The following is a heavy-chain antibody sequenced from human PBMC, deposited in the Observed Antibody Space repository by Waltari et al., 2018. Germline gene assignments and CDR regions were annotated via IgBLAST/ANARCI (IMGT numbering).Heavy chain of an antibody. J-gene: IGHJ6*03. D-gene: IGHD3-3*01. V-gene: IGHV4-59*08. CDR1: GGSISSYY. CDR2: IYYSGST. CDR3: ARTDYDFWSGYYMDV. Sequence: QVQLQESGPGLVKPSETLSLTCTVSGGSISSYYWSWIRPPPGKGLEWIGYIYYSGSTNYNPSLKSRVTISVDTSKNQFSLKLSSVTAADTAVYYCARTDYDFWSGYYMDVWGKGTTVTISS.